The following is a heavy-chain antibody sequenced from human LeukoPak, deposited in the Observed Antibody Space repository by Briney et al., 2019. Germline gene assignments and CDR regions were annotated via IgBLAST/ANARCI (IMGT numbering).Heavy chain of an antibody. CDR1: GGSISSGSYY. V-gene: IGHV4-61*02. J-gene: IGHJ4*02. CDR3: ARGRAGRYYFDY. CDR2: IYTSGST. Sequence: PSETLSLTCTVSGGSISSGSYYWSWIRQPAGKGLEWIGRIYTSGSTNCDPSLKSRVTISVDTSKNQFSLKLSSVTAADTAVYYCARGRAGRYYFDYWGQGTLVTVSS.